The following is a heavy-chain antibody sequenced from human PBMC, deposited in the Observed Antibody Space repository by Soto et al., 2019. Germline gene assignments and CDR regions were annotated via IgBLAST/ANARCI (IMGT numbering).Heavy chain of an antibody. CDR1: GFTFSSYS. J-gene: IGHJ4*02. V-gene: IGHV3-23*01. Sequence: EVQLLESGGGLVQPGGSLRLSCAASGFTFSSYSMSWVRQAPGKGLEWVSAIRGSGGSTYYADSVKGRFTISRDNSKNTLYLQMNRLRAEDTAVYYCAKGDSSGWYYFDYWGQGTLVTVSS. D-gene: IGHD6-19*01. CDR3: AKGDSSGWYYFDY. CDR2: IRGSGGST.